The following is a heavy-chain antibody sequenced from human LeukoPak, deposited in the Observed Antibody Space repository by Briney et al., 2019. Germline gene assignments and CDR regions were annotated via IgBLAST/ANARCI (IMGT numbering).Heavy chain of an antibody. Sequence: PGGSLRLSCAASGFIFRSYSMNWVRQAPGKGLEWVAFITSSSDTISYADSVRGRFTISRDNAKNSLYLQMNSLRAEDTAVYYCAELGITMIGGVWGKGTTVTISS. CDR3: AELGITMIGGV. D-gene: IGHD3-10*02. J-gene: IGHJ6*04. V-gene: IGHV3-48*04. CDR1: GFIFRSYS. CDR2: ITSSSDTI.